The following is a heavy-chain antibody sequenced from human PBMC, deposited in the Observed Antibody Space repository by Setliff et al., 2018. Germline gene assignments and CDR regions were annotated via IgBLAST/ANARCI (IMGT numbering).Heavy chain of an antibody. CDR1: GYSISSGYY. D-gene: IGHD6-19*01. Sequence: PSETLSLTCTVSGYSISSGYYWGWIRQPPGKGLEWIGSIYNSGSTYYNPSLKSRVTISVDTSKNQFSLKLSSVTAADTAVYYCARAVSSGGPKEYRSGWYWATYNWFDPWGQGTLVTVSS. V-gene: IGHV4-38-2*02. J-gene: IGHJ5*02. CDR2: IYNSGST. CDR3: ARAVSSGGPKEYRSGWYWATYNWFDP.